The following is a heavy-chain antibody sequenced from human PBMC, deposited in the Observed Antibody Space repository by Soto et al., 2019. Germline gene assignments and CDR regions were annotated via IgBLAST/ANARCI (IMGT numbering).Heavy chain of an antibody. Sequence: TGGSLRLSCAASGFTFSNYAMSWVRQAPGKGLEWVSGISGSGGSTYYAESVKGRFTISRDNSKNTLYLQMNSLRAEDTAVYYCAKDRIGAAGTGAFDIWGQGTMVTVSS. V-gene: IGHV3-23*01. J-gene: IGHJ3*02. CDR3: AKDRIGAAGTGAFDI. CDR2: ISGSGGST. CDR1: GFTFSNYA. D-gene: IGHD6-13*01.